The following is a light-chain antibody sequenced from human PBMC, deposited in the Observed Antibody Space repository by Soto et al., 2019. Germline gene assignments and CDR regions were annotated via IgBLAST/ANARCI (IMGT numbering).Light chain of an antibody. CDR2: DVS. CDR3: CSYAGSYFYV. Sequence: QSVLTQPRSVSGSPGQLVTISCTGTSSDVGGYNYVSWYQQHPGKAPKLMIYDVSKRPSGVPDRFSGSKSGNTASLTISGLQAEDEADYYCCSYAGSYFYVFGTGTKVTVL. CDR1: SSDVGGYNY. J-gene: IGLJ1*01. V-gene: IGLV2-11*01.